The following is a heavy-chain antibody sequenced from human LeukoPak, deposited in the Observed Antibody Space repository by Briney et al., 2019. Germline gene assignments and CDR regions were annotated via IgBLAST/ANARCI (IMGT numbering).Heavy chain of an antibody. CDR3: AGDSYDSSASYSTLSY. V-gene: IGHV4-59*12. Sequence: SETLSLTCTVSGGSISSYYWSWIRQPPGKGLEWIGYIYYSGSTNYNPSLKSRGTISVDTSKNQFSLRLSSVTAADTAVYYCAGDSYDSSASYSTLSYWSQGTLVTVSS. CDR2: IYYSGST. D-gene: IGHD3-22*01. CDR1: GGSISSYY. J-gene: IGHJ4*02.